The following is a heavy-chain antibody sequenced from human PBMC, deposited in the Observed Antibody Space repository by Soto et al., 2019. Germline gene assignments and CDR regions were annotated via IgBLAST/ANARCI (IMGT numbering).Heavy chain of an antibody. D-gene: IGHD3-22*01. CDR1: GYTFTSYD. Sequence: VKVSCKASGYTFTSYDINWVRQATGEGLEWMGWMNPNSGNTGYAQKLQGRVTMTRNTSISTAYMELSSLRSEDTAVYYCARGCGGYLRYYYYHYYMDVWGKGTTVTVSS. V-gene: IGHV1-8*01. CDR3: ARGCGGYLRYYYYHYYMDV. CDR2: MNPNSGNT. J-gene: IGHJ6*03.